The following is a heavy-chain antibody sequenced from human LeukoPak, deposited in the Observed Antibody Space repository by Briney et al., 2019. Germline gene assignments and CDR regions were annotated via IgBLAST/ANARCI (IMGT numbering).Heavy chain of an antibody. V-gene: IGHV3-23*01. Sequence: GGSLRLSCAASGFTFSSYAMSWVRQAPGKGLEWVSSISGSGGSTYYADSVRGRFTISRDSSNNRLYLKMNTLRAEDTAVYYCAKDTIYYYGSGSPSYFDNRGQGTLVIVSS. CDR3: AKDTIYYYGSGSPSYFDN. J-gene: IGHJ4*02. D-gene: IGHD3-10*01. CDR1: GFTFSSYA. CDR2: ISGSGGST.